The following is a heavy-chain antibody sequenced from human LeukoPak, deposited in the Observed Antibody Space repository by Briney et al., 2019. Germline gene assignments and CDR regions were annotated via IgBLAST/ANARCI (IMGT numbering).Heavy chain of an antibody. CDR3: ASPVATSGFDY. CDR1: GCXXXXXX. Sequence: GASVKVSCKASGCXXXXXXXXXVXXXPGXXXXXMGWINPNSGGTXYEQKFQGRVTMTRDTSISTAYIDVSRLRSDDTAVXYCASPVATSGFDYWGQGTLVTVSS. D-gene: IGHD5-12*01. J-gene: IGHJ4*02. V-gene: IGHV1-2*02. CDR2: INPNSGGT.